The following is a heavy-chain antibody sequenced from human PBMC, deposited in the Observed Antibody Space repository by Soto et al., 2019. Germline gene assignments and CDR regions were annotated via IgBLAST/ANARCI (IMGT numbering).Heavy chain of an antibody. CDR2: VIRMYDSV. V-gene: IGHV1-69*06. Sequence: QVQLVQSGAEVKKPGSSVKVSCEASGGTFNTYTINWVRQAPGRGLEWMGQVIRMYDSVNYAESFQGRVTITADKYTNIAYMELSSLRSEDTALYFCASWRSYSGSYCFDYWGQGTLVIVSS. CDR1: GGTFNTYT. D-gene: IGHD1-26*01. J-gene: IGHJ4*02. CDR3: ASWRSYSGSYCFDY.